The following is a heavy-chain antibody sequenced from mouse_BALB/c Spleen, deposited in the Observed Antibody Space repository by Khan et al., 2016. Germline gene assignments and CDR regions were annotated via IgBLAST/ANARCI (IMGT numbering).Heavy chain of an antibody. CDR3: ARGAKIRFLRYLDV. Sequence: QVQLQQSGAELMKPGASVKISCKATGYKFSSYWIEWVKQRPGHGLEWIGEILPGNGDINYNEKFKGKATLTADTSSNTTYMQLSSLTSEDSDGFYGARGAKIRFLRYLDVWGAGTTVTVSS. J-gene: IGHJ1*01. CDR1: GYKFSSYW. CDR2: ILPGNGDI. D-gene: IGHD3-1*01. V-gene: IGHV1-9*01.